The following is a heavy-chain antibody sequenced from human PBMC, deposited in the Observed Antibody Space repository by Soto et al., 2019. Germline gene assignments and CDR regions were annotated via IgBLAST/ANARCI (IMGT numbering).Heavy chain of an antibody. Sequence: SETLSLTCTVSGGSISSGGYYWSWIRQHPGKGLEWIGYIYYSGSTYYNPSLKSRVTISVDTSKNQFSLKLSSVTAADTAVYYCARDRDSSGYPSYFDYWGQGTLVTVSS. CDR3: ARDRDSSGYPSYFDY. J-gene: IGHJ4*02. D-gene: IGHD3-22*01. CDR2: IYYSGST. CDR1: GGSISSGGYY. V-gene: IGHV4-31*03.